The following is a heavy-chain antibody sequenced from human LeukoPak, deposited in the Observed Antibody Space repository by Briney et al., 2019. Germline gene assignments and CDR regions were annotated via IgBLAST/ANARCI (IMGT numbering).Heavy chain of an antibody. V-gene: IGHV1-2*02. J-gene: IGHJ4*02. Sequence: GASVRVSCTRSVYTFTDSYIHGVRQAPGVGLQWMGWISPNNGDTKYAEDFQDRVTMTRDTSISTAYMELTGLTPDDTAVYYCVRSPIGASAYWGRGTLVTVSS. D-gene: IGHD3-10*01. CDR1: VYTFTDSY. CDR3: VRSPIGASAY. CDR2: ISPNNGDT.